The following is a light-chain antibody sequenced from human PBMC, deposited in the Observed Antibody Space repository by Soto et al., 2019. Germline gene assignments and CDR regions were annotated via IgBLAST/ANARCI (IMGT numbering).Light chain of an antibody. CDR1: GSDVGGYDY. CDR2: EVT. V-gene: IGLV2-14*01. J-gene: IGLJ1*01. Sequence: SGLTQPASVSGSPGQSITISGTGTGSDVGGYDYVSWYQHHPGKAPKVMIYEVTNRPSGVSNRFSGSKSGNTASLTISGLLAEDEADYYCSSYTSSSTYVFGTGTKVTV. CDR3: SSYTSSSTYV.